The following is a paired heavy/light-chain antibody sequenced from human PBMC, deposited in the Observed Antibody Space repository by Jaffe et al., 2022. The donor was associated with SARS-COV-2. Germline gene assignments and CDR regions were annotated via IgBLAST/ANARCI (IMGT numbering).Light chain of an antibody. J-gene: IGLJ3*02. CDR1: SSNIGSHT. CDR3: AVWDDSLSGPV. Sequence: QSVLTQPPSASGTPGQRVTISCSGSSSNIGSHTVNWYQQLPGTAPKLVVYTNDQRPSGVPDRFSGSKSGTSASLAISGLQSEDEAAYYCAVWDDSLSGPVFGGGTRLTVL. V-gene: IGLV1-44*01. CDR2: TND.
Heavy chain of an antibody. CDR2: IHYSGST. J-gene: IGHJ2*01. CDR3: ARGVAFDWLSPQRQGYFDL. Sequence: QVQLQESGPEVVKPSETLSLTCSVSGGSISSDCWSWIRQPPGKGLEWIGYIHYSGSTNYNPSLKGRVTISIGVSKDQFSLKLSSVTAADTAIYYCARGVAFDWLSPQRQGYFDLWGRGTLVTVSS. V-gene: IGHV4-59*01. D-gene: IGHD3-9*01. CDR1: GGSISSDC.